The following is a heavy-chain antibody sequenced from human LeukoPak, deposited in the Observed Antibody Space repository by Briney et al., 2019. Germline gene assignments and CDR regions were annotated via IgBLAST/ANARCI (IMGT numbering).Heavy chain of an antibody. CDR1: GGSISSSSYY. V-gene: IGHV4-39*07. J-gene: IGHJ6*03. D-gene: IGHD1-7*01. Sequence: SETLSLTCTVSGGSISSSSYYWGWIRQPPGKGLEWIGSIYYSGSTYYNPSLKSRVTISVDTSKNQFSLKLSSVTAADTAVYYCARDRGELELPHDVPFYYYYMDVWGKGTTVTVSS. CDR3: ARDRGELELPHDVPFYYYYMDV. CDR2: IYYSGST.